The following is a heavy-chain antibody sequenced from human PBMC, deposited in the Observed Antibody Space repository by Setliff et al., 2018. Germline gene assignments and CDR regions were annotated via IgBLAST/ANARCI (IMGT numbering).Heavy chain of an antibody. J-gene: IGHJ4*02. Sequence: SETLSLTCSVSGGSISSYYWSWIRQPPGKGLEWIGNIHTSGTNYNPSLKSRLIISVDAPDDQFSLKLSAVTAADTAVYYCARGSEFYYGSGTIDSWGQGTLVTVSS. CDR3: ARGSEFYYGSGTIDS. CDR2: IHTSGT. D-gene: IGHD3-10*01. CDR1: GGSISSYY. V-gene: IGHV4-4*08.